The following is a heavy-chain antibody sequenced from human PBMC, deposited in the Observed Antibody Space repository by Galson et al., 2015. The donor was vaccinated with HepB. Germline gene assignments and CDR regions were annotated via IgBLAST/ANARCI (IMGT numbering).Heavy chain of an antibody. D-gene: IGHD4-17*01. CDR1: GYSFIYYW. V-gene: IGHV5-51*01. CDR3: VRQDGDGLYYLDF. J-gene: IGHJ4*02. Sequence: QSGAEVKKPGESLKISCKGSGYSFIYYWIGWVRQMPGKGLEWMGITYPGDSNTRYSQSFQGQVTISVDKSISTAYLQWSSLKASDSAMYYCVRQDGDGLYYLDFWGQGTLVTVSS. CDR2: TYPGDSNT.